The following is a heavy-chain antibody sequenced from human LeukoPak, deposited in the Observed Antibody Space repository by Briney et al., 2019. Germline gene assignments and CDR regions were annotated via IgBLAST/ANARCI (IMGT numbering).Heavy chain of an antibody. D-gene: IGHD3-22*01. V-gene: IGHV4-34*01. CDR3: ARGPTRPYYYDRSQVHAFDI. Sequence: PSETLSLTCAVYGGSFSGYYWSWIRQPPGKGLEWIGEINHSGSTNYNPSLKSRVTISVDTSKNQFSLKLSSVTAADTAVYYCARGPTRPYYYDRSQVHAFDIWGQGTMVTVSS. CDR2: INHSGST. J-gene: IGHJ3*02. CDR1: GGSFSGYY.